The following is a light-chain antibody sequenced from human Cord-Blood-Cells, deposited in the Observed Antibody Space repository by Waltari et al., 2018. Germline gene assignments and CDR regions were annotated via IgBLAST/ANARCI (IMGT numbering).Light chain of an antibody. J-gene: IGKJ1*01. V-gene: IGKV3-20*01. Sequence: TLSCRASQSVSSSYLAWYQQKPGQAPRLLIYGASSRATGIPDRFSGSGSGTDFTLTISRLEPEDFAVYYCQQYGSSTWTFGQGTKVEIK. CDR3: QQYGSSTWT. CDR1: QSVSSSY. CDR2: GAS.